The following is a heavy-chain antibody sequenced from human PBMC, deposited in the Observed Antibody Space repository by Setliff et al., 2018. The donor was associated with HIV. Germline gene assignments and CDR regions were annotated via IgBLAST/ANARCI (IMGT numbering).Heavy chain of an antibody. CDR3: ARGTWIQLSALALFDY. CDR1: DASFGGVY. Sequence: SETLSLTCGVSDASFGGVYWTWVRQSPQKGLEWIGESNQSGSTYYNPSLKSRLTMSVDPSKNQFSLRLNSVTAADTAVYYCARGTWIQLSALALFDYWGQGTLVTVSS. V-gene: IGHV4-34*09. CDR2: SNQSGST. J-gene: IGHJ4*02. D-gene: IGHD5-18*01.